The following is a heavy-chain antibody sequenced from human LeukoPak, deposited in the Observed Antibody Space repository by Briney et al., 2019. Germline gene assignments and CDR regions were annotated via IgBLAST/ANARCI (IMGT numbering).Heavy chain of an antibody. CDR2: IYYSGST. V-gene: IGHV4-39*07. Sequence: SETLSLTCTVSGGSISGSSYYWGWIRQPPGKGLEWIGSIYYSGSTYYNPSLKSRVTISVDRSKNQFSLKLSSVTAADTVVYYCAMGSGLAAAGTGYFQHWGQGTLVTVSS. D-gene: IGHD6-13*01. J-gene: IGHJ1*01. CDR1: GGSISGSSYY. CDR3: AMGSGLAAAGTGYFQH.